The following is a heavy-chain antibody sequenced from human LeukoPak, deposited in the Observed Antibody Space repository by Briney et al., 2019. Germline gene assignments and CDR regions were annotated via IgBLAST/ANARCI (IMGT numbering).Heavy chain of an antibody. Sequence: SETLSLTCTVSGGSISSNYWSWIRQPPGKGLEWIGYIYYSGSTNYNPSLKSRVTISVDRSKNQFSLKLSSVTAADTDVYYCASRLTGTTAYHFDYWGQGTLVTVSS. CDR3: ASRLTGTTAYHFDY. V-gene: IGHV4-59*12. CDR1: GGSISSNY. J-gene: IGHJ4*02. CDR2: IYYSGST. D-gene: IGHD1-7*01.